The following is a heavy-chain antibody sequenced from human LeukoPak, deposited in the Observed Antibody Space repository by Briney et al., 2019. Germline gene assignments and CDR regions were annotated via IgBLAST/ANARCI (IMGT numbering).Heavy chain of an antibody. CDR3: AKDITSYYYYYFGMDV. CDR2: ISGSGSST. Sequence: GGFLRLSCAASGFTFSSYAMTWVRQAPGKGLEWVSSISGSGSSTYSADSVKGWFTISRDNSKNTLYLQMDSLRAEDTAIYYCAKDITSYYYYYFGMDVWGQGTTVTVPS. CDR1: GFTFSSYA. D-gene: IGHD3-16*01. J-gene: IGHJ6*02. V-gene: IGHV3-23*01.